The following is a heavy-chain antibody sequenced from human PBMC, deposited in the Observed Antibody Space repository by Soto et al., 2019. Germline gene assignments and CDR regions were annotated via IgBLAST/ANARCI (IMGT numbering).Heavy chain of an antibody. CDR1: GFTFSSYG. Sequence: QVQLVESGGGVVQPGRSLRLSCAASGFTFSSYGMHWVRQAPGKGLEWVAVISYDGSNKYYADSVKGRFTISRDNSKNTLYLQMNSLRAEDTAVYYCAKEALFSSPLRLFRGGMDVWGQGTTVTVSS. CDR2: ISYDGSNK. D-gene: IGHD2-21*01. CDR3: AKEALFSSPLRLFRGGMDV. J-gene: IGHJ6*02. V-gene: IGHV3-30*18.